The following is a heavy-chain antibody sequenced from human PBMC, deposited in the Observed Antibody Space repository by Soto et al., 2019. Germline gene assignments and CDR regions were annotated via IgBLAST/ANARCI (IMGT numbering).Heavy chain of an antibody. Sequence: SETLSLTCTVSGGSVSDINYYWAWIRQPPGMGLEWIGSIYFSGSTSYNPSLKGRVTVSMDTSKNQFSLDLTSVTAADTAVYYCAMTPRFDCSSTSCHYGVFDYWGQGTLVTVSS. CDR2: IYFSGST. J-gene: IGHJ4*02. V-gene: IGHV4-39*01. CDR1: GGSVSDINYY. D-gene: IGHD2-2*01. CDR3: AMTPRFDCSSTSCHYGVFDY.